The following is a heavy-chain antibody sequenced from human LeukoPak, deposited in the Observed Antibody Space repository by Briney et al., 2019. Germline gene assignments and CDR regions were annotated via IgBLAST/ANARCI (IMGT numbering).Heavy chain of an antibody. J-gene: IGHJ4*02. V-gene: IGHV1-2*02. D-gene: IGHD3-22*01. CDR2: INPNSGGT. Sequence: GASVKVSCKASGYTFTGYYMHWVRQAPGQGLEWMGWINPNSGGTNYAQKLQGRVTMTTDTSTSTAYMELRSLRSDDTAVYYCARRYYYDSSGYYYSVFDYWGQGTLVTVSS. CDR1: GYTFTGYY. CDR3: ARRYYYDSSGYYYSVFDY.